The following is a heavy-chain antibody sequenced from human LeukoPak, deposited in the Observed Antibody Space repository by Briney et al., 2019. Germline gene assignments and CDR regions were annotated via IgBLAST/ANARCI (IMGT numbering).Heavy chain of an antibody. V-gene: IGHV1-2*02. CDR3: ARVRLYYYGSGIYFAY. CDR2: INPNSGGT. CDR1: GYTFTGYY. J-gene: IGHJ4*02. D-gene: IGHD3-10*01. Sequence: ASVKVSFKASGYTFTGYYMHWVRQAPGQGLEWMGWINPNSGGTNYAQKFQGRVTMTRDTSSSTAYMELSRLRSDDTAVYYCARVRLYYYGSGIYFAYWGQGTLVTVSS.